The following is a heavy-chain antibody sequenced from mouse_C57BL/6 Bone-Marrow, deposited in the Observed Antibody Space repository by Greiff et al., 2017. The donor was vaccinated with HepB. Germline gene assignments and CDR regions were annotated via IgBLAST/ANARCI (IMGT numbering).Heavy chain of an antibody. J-gene: IGHJ2*01. D-gene: IGHD3-2*02. V-gene: IGHV5-6*01. CDR3: ARHRQLRDVYYFDY. CDR1: GFTFSSYG. CDR2: ISSGGSYT. Sequence: EVQLQESGGDLVKPGGSLKLSCAASGFTFSSYGMSWVRQTPDKRLEWVATISSGGSYTYYPDSVKGRFTISRDNAKNTLYLQMSSLKSEDTAMYYCARHRQLRDVYYFDYWGQGTTLTVSS.